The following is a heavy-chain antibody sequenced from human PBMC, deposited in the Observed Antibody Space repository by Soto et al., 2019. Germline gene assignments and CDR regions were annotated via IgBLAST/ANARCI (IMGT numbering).Heavy chain of an antibody. D-gene: IGHD3-10*01. CDR1: GYTFTSYG. V-gene: IGHV1-18*01. J-gene: IGHJ6*02. Sequence: ASVKVSCKASGYTFTSYGISWVRQAPGQGLEWMGWISAYNGNTNYAQKLQGRVTMTTDTSTSTAYMELRSLRSDDTAVYYCARAYYYYGSGSYYNHLINNYYYYGMDVWGQGTTVTVSS. CDR2: ISAYNGNT. CDR3: ARAYYYYGSGSYYNHLINNYYYYGMDV.